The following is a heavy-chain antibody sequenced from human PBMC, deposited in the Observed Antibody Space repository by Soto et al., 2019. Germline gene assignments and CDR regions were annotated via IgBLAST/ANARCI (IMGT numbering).Heavy chain of an antibody. CDR1: GVSITTSGMN. J-gene: IGHJ4*02. V-gene: IGHV2-5*02. CDR2: IYWDDDK. Sequence: QITLKESGPTLVRPTQTHTLTCTFSGVSITTSGMNVGWIRQPPGKALEGLAFIYWDDDKRYSPSLTNRLTITKDTSKNQVVLTMTNMDPVDTATYYCAHSEGSSCVCDSWGQGTLVTVSS. D-gene: IGHD6-13*01. CDR3: AHSEGSSCVCDS.